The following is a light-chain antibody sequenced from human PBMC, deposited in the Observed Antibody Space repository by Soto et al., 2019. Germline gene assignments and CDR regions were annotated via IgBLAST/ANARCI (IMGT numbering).Light chain of an antibody. CDR1: SSDVGGYNY. V-gene: IGLV2-14*01. CDR2: HVS. Sequence: QSALTQPASVSGSPGQSITISCTGTSSDVGGYNYVSWYQQHPGKAPKPMIDHVSNRPSGVSNRFSGSKSGNTASLTISGLQAEDDADYYCSSYTSSSTVVFGGGTQLTVL. CDR3: SSYTSSSTVV. J-gene: IGLJ2*01.